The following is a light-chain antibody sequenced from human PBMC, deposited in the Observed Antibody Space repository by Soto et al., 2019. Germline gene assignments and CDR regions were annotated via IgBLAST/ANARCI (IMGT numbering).Light chain of an antibody. J-gene: IGKJ5*01. Sequence: DIQMTQSPSSLSASVGDRVTITCAGSQIISSYLNWYQQKPGKAPKLLIYAASSLQSGVPSRFSGSGSGTDFTLTISSLQPEDFATYYCQQSYSTPRTFGQGTRLEIK. CDR2: AAS. CDR1: QIISSY. CDR3: QQSYSTPRT. V-gene: IGKV1-39*01.